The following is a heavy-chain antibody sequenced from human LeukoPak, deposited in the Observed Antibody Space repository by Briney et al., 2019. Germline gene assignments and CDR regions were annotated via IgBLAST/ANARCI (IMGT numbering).Heavy chain of an antibody. CDR1: GFSVSDNY. CDR2: IYSGGNT. CDR3: ARRAGEYSHPYDY. J-gene: IGHJ4*02. D-gene: IGHD4-17*01. Sequence: GGSLRLSCAASGFSVSDNYMSWVRQAPGKGLEWVSFIYSGGNTHYSDSVKGRFTISRENSKNTLYLQMNSLRAEDTAVYYCARRAGEYSHPYDYWGQGTLVTVSS. V-gene: IGHV3-53*01.